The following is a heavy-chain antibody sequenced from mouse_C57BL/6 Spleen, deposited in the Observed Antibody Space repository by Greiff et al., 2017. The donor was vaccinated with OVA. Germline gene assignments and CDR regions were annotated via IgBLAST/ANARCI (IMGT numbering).Heavy chain of an antibody. V-gene: IGHV7-3*01. CDR1: GFTFTDYY. Sequence: EVQGVESGGGLVQPGGSLSLSCAASGFTFTDYYMSWVRQPPGKALEWLGFIRNKANGYTTEYSASVKGRFTISRDNSQSILYLQMNALRAEDSATYYCARSDYGGAMDYWGQGTSVTVSP. J-gene: IGHJ4*01. CDR3: ARSDYGGAMDY. CDR2: IRNKANGYTT. D-gene: IGHD2-4*01.